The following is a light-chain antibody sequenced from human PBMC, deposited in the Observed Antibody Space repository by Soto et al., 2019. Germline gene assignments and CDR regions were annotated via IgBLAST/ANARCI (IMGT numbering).Light chain of an antibody. CDR2: KVS. CDR3: MQGTHWPRT. J-gene: IGKJ1*01. CDR1: QSLVYSDGNTY. V-gene: IGKV2-30*01. Sequence: DVVMTQSPLSLPVTLGQPASISCRCSQSLVYSDGNTYLTWFQQRPGPSPRRLIYKVSNRDSGVPDRFSGSGSGTDFTLKISRVEAEDVGVYYCMQGTHWPRTFGQGTKVEIK.